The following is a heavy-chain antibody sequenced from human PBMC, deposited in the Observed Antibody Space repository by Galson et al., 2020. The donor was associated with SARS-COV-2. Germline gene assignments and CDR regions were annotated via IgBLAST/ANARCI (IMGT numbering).Heavy chain of an antibody. CDR3: ARDPRIFELLRPQNWFDP. D-gene: IGHD3-3*02. V-gene: IGHV3-48*04. CDR2: ISSSSSTI. Sequence: GGSLRLSCAASGFTFSSYSMNWVRQAPGKGLEWVSYISSSSSTIYYADSVKGRFTISRDNAKNSLYLQMNSLRAEDTAVYYCARDPRIFELLRPQNWFDPWGQGTLVTVSS. J-gene: IGHJ5*02. CDR1: GFTFSSYS.